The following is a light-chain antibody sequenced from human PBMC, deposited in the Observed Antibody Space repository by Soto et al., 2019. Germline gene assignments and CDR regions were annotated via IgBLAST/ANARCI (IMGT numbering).Light chain of an antibody. CDR3: QSYDSTNQV. CDR2: EDN. J-gene: IGLJ3*02. V-gene: IGLV6-57*01. CDR1: SGSIASNF. Sequence: NFMLTQPHSVSESPGKTVTISCTRSSGSIASNFVQWYQQRPGSSPTTVIYEDNHRPSGVPDRFSGSIDSSSNSASLTNSGLKTEDEADYYCQSYDSTNQVFGGGTKLTVL.